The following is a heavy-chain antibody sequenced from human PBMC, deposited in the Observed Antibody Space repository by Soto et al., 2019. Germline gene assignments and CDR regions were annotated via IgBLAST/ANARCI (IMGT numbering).Heavy chain of an antibody. Sequence: QVQLVQSGAEVKRPGASVRVSCKASGYNFQNYAIHWVRQAPGQRLEWMGWSNEGSGNSRYSQHFQGRVSITRDTSANTVYIDLSSLKSEDTATYYCVREYRAISGVVTLDYWCPGTLVTVSS. CDR1: GYNFQNYA. V-gene: IGHV1-3*01. CDR2: SNEGSGNS. D-gene: IGHD3-3*01. CDR3: VREYRAISGVVTLDY. J-gene: IGHJ4*02.